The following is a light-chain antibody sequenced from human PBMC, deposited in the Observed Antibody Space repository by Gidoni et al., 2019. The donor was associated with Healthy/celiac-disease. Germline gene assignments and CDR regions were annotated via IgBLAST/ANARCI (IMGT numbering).Light chain of an antibody. V-gene: IGKV1-33*01. J-gene: IGKJ1*01. CDR2: DAS. Sequence: DIQMTQSPSSLSASVGDRVTITCQASQDISNYLNWYQQKPGKAPKLLIYDASNLETGVPSRFSGSGSGTDFTFNISRLQPEDIATYYCKQYDNLPFAFGQGTKVEIK. CDR1: QDISNY. CDR3: KQYDNLPFA.